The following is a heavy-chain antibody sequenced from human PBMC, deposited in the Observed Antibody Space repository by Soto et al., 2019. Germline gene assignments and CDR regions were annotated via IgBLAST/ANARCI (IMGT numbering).Heavy chain of an antibody. V-gene: IGHV3-15*01. Sequence: PGGSLRLSCAASGFTFSNAWMSWVRQAPGKGLEWVGRIKSKTDGGTTDYAAPVKGRFTISRDDSKNTLYLQMNSLKTEDTAVYYCTTEYWIRGRIVVVRQYWGQGTLVTASS. D-gene: IGHD2-2*01. CDR1: GFTFSNAW. CDR3: TTEYWIRGRIVVVRQY. J-gene: IGHJ4*02. CDR2: IKSKTDGGTT.